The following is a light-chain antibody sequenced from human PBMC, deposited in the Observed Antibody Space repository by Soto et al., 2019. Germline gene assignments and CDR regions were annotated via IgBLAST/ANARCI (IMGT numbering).Light chain of an antibody. CDR2: DVS. Sequence: QSVLTQPRSVSGSPGQSVTISCTGTSSSTGGYNYVSWYQQHPGKAPKLMIFDVSERPSGVPHRFSGSKSGNTASLTISGLQAEDEADYYCCTYAVTNTFEVFGGGTKVTVL. J-gene: IGLJ2*01. CDR1: SSSTGGYNY. CDR3: CTYAVTNTFEV. V-gene: IGLV2-11*01.